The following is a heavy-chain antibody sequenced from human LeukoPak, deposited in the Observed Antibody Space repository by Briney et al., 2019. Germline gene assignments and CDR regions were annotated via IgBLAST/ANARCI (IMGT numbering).Heavy chain of an antibody. Sequence: GGSLRLSCAASGFTFSSYAMYWVRQAPGKGLEWVSGISGTYSTYYADSVKGRFTISRDNSKNTLYLQLNSLRVEDTAVYYCARDTKNWGQGTLVTVSS. CDR1: GFTFSSYA. CDR3: ARDTKN. D-gene: IGHD1-1*01. J-gene: IGHJ4*02. CDR2: ISGTYST. V-gene: IGHV3-23*01.